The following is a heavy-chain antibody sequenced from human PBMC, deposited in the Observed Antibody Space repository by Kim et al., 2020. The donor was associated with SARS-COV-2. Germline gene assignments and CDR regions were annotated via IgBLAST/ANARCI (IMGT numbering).Heavy chain of an antibody. J-gene: IGHJ4*02. CDR1: GFTFSSYS. Sequence: GGSLRLSCAASGFTFSSYSMNWVRQAPGKGLEWVSSISSSSSYIYYADSVKGRFTISRDNAKNSLYLQMNSLRAEDTAVYYCARDTPWLGIRDYYFDYWGQGTLVTVSS. D-gene: IGHD6-19*01. CDR2: ISSSSSYI. CDR3: ARDTPWLGIRDYYFDY. V-gene: IGHV3-21*01.